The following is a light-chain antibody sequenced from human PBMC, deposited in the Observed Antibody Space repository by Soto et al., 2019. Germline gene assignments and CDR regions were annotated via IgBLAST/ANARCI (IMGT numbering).Light chain of an antibody. J-gene: IGKJ4*01. CDR3: QQYNSYPLT. V-gene: IGKV1-13*02. CDR1: QSISSY. Sequence: IQMTQSPSSLSASVGDRATITCRASQSISSYLNWYQQKPGQAPKLLIYDASSLQSGVPSRFSGSGSGTEFTLTISRLQPDDFATYYCQQYNSYPLTFGGGTKVDI. CDR2: DAS.